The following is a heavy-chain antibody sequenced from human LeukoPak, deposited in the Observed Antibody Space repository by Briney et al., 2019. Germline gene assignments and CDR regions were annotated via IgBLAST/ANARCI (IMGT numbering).Heavy chain of an antibody. D-gene: IGHD4-17*01. J-gene: IGHJ4*02. CDR2: IYTSGST. Sequence: PSETLSLTCTVSGGSISSYYWSWIRQPAGEGLEWIGRIYTSGSTNYNPSLKSRVTMSVDTSKNQFSLKLSSVTAADTAVYYCARGNKRYGDPTYYFDYWGQGTLVTVSS. V-gene: IGHV4-4*07. CDR3: ARGNKRYGDPTYYFDY. CDR1: GGSISSYY.